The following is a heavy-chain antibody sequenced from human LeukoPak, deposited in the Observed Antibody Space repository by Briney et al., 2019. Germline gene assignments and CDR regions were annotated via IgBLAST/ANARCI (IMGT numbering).Heavy chain of an antibody. CDR2: ISYGGSTK. Sequence: HAGTSLRLSCAASGFTFSNYAMHWVRQAPGKGLAWVALISYGGSTKYYADSVKGRFTISRDNSKNTLYLQMNSLRPEDTAVYYCARENYGEHYFEYCGEGTLLTVSS. CDR1: GFTFSNYA. J-gene: IGHJ4*02. V-gene: IGHV3-30-3*01. CDR3: ARENYGEHYFEY. D-gene: IGHD4-17*01.